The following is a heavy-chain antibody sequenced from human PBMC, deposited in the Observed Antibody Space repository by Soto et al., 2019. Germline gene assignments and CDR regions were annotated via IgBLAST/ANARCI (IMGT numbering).Heavy chain of an antibody. V-gene: IGHV4-34*01. J-gene: IGHJ5*02. CDR3: ARGGDP. CDR1: GGSFSGYY. Sequence: SETLSLTCAVYGGSFSGYYWTWIRQPPGKGLEWIGEINHRGSTNYNPSLKSRVTISLDTSKNQFSLKLSSVTAADTAVYYCARGGDPWGQGTLVTVSS. CDR2: INHRGST.